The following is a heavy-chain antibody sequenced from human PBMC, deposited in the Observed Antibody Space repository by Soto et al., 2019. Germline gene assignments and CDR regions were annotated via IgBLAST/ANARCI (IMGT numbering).Heavy chain of an antibody. J-gene: IGHJ4*02. V-gene: IGHV4-59*01. Sequence: PSETLSLTCTVSGGSISSDYWSWIRQPPGKGLEWIGYIYNSGSTNYNPSLKSRVTISVDTSKNQFSLKLSSVTAADTAVYYCARTDSGSYGDHFDYWGQGALVTVSS. CDR2: IYNSGST. CDR1: GGSISSDY. D-gene: IGHD1-26*01. CDR3: ARTDSGSYGDHFDY.